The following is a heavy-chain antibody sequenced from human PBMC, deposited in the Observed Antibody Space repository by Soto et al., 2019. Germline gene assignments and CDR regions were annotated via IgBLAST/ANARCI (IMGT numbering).Heavy chain of an antibody. V-gene: IGHV4-39*01. CDR1: GGSISSSSYY. D-gene: IGHD1-26*01. J-gene: IGHJ5*02. CDR2: IYYSGST. CDR3: ARPLFEAVGWFVP. Sequence: QLQLQESGPGLVKPSETLSLTCTVSGGSISSSSYYWGWIRQPPGKGLEWIGSIYYSGSTYYNPSLKSRVTISVDTSKNQFSLKLSSVTAADTAVYYCARPLFEAVGWFVPWGQGTLVTVSS.